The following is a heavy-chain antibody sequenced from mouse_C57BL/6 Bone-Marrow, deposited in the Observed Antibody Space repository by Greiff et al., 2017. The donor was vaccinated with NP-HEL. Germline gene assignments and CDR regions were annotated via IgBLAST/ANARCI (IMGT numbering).Heavy chain of an antibody. D-gene: IGHD1-1*01. CDR1: GYTFTSYG. CDR2: IYPRGGTT. Sequence: QVRLQQSGAELARPGASVKLSCKASGYTFTSYGISWVKQRPGQGLEWIGEIYPRGGTTYYNEKFKGKATLTADKSSSTAYMELRSLTSEDSAVYVCAREVYGSSHWDFDVWGTVTTVTVSS. CDR3: AREVYGSSHWDFDV. J-gene: IGHJ1*03. V-gene: IGHV1-81*01.